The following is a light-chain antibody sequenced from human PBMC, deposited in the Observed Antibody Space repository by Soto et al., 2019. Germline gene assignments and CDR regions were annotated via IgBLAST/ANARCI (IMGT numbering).Light chain of an antibody. J-gene: IGLJ3*02. CDR3: AVWDDSLSGVV. CDR1: SSNIGTNY. CDR2: GNN. Sequence: QSVLTQPPSASGTPGQTVTISSSGSSSNIGTNYVFWYQQLPGTAPKLLIYGNNQRPSGVPDRFSGSRSGTSASLAISGLRHEDEADYYCAVWDDSLSGVVFGGGTKVTVL. V-gene: IGLV1-47*01.